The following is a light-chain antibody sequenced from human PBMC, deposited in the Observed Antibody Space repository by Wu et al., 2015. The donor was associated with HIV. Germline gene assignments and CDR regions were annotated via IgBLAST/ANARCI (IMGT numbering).Light chain of an antibody. J-gene: IGKJ4*01. CDR2: DAF. Sequence: EVVLTQSPDTLSLSPGERATLSCRASQSIDSYVAWYQQKPGQAPRLLIYDAFYRATGIPARFSGSGSGTDFTLTISSLESEDFVVYYCQQRSNWPLTFGGGTKVEIK. CDR3: QQRSNWPLT. V-gene: IGKV3-11*01. CDR1: QSIDSY.